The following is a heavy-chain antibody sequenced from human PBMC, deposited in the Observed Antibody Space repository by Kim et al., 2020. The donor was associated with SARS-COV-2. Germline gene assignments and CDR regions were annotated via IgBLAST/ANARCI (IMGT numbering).Heavy chain of an antibody. V-gene: IGHV3-11*06. CDR3: ARDRRPYYYDSSNCMDV. Sequence: VEGRVTIPRDNAKNSLSLQMNSLRAEDTAVYYCARDRRPYYYDSSNCMDVWGQGTTVTVSS. D-gene: IGHD3-22*01. J-gene: IGHJ6*02.